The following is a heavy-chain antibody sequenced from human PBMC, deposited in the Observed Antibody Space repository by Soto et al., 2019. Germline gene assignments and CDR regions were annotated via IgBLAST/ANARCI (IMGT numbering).Heavy chain of an antibody. V-gene: IGHV3-23*01. D-gene: IGHD1-7*01. J-gene: IGHJ4*02. CDR2: MSGISSTT. CDR1: GLTFSNYA. CDR3: AKNQVRELPRVIDF. Sequence: EVRLLESGGGLVKPGGSLRLSCATSGLTFSNYAMRWVRQAPGGGLEWVSSMSGISSTTYYADSVRGRFTISRDRSKNTLYLQMSSLRAEDTALYYCAKNQVRELPRVIDFCGQGTLVTVSA.